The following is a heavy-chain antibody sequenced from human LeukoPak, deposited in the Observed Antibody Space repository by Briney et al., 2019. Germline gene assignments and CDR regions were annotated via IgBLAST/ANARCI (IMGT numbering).Heavy chain of an antibody. Sequence: PGGSLRLSCAASRFTFSSYWMSWVRQAPGKGLEWVANIKQDGSEKYYVDSVKGRFTISRDNAKNSLYLQMNSLRAEDTAVYYCAREFWSGYFDYWGQGALVTVSS. J-gene: IGHJ4*02. CDR3: AREFWSGYFDY. CDR1: RFTFSSYW. V-gene: IGHV3-7*01. D-gene: IGHD3-3*01. CDR2: IKQDGSEK.